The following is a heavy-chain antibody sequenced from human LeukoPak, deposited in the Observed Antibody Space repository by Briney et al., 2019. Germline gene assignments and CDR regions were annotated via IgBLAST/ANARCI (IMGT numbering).Heavy chain of an antibody. CDR1: GFTFSSYA. J-gene: IGHJ5*02. Sequence: GGSLRLFCAVSGFTFSSYAMSWVRQAPGKGLEWVSAISGSGGSTHYADSVKGRFTISRDNSKNTLYLQMNSLRAEDTAVYYCAKQPFGVVIFWFDPWGQGTLVTVSS. CDR3: AKQPFGVVIFWFDP. CDR2: ISGSGGST. D-gene: IGHD3-3*01. V-gene: IGHV3-23*01.